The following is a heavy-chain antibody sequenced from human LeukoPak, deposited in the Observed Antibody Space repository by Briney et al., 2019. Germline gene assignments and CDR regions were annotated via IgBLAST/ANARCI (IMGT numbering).Heavy chain of an antibody. Sequence: SVKVSCKASGYTFTGHAMNWVRQAPGQGLEWMGGSIPIFGTANYAQKFQGRVTITADESTSTAYMELSSLRSEDTAVYYCARHRPIAAAGMHQYYYYGMDVWGQGTTVTVSS. CDR2: SIPIFGTA. V-gene: IGHV1-69*13. CDR3: ARHRPIAAAGMHQYYYYGMDV. D-gene: IGHD6-13*01. CDR1: GYTFTGHA. J-gene: IGHJ6*02.